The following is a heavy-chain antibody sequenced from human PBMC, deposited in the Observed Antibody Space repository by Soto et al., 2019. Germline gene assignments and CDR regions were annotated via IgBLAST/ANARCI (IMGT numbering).Heavy chain of an antibody. CDR1: GFTFTTYG. D-gene: IGHD5-18*01. CDR3: ARDLSYGSLEF. J-gene: IGHJ4*02. Sequence: GGSLRLSCAASGFTFTTYGFNWVRQAPGKGLEWVAGIWHDGSRKIYADSVKGRFTISRDDSEDTVYLQMNSLRDEDTAVFYCARDLSYGSLEFRGQGALGTVSS. CDR2: IWHDGSRK. V-gene: IGHV3-33*01.